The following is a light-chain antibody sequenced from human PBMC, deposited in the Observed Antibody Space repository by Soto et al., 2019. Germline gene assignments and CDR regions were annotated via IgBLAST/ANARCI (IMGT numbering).Light chain of an antibody. CDR2: GAS. V-gene: IGKV3-20*01. J-gene: IGKJ1*01. CDR3: QQDGGSTRT. CDR1: QSVTTQ. Sequence: ILLPHSAGTLSFSARARATLSCRASQSVTTQLAWYQQKPGQAPRLIIHGASSRATGVPDRITGSGSGTDFTLSISRLEPEDFAVYYCQQDGGSTRTFGQGTKVDIK.